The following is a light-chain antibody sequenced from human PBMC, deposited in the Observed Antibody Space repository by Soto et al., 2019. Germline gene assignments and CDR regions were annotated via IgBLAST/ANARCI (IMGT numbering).Light chain of an antibody. CDR2: DAS. J-gene: IGKJ4*01. V-gene: IGKV1-33*01. CDR1: HDVSRN. CDR3: QQYSSMVS. Sequence: DIQMTPSPSSLSASVGARVTIACQSSHDVSRNLNWLQQKPGEAPKLLIYDASNLERGVPSRFSASGSGTYFTLIISSLQPEDVATYYCQQYSSMVSFGGGTAIEIK.